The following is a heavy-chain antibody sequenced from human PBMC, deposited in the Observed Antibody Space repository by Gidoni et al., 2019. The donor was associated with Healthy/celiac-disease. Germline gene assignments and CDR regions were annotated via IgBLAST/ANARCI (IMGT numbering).Heavy chain of an antibody. CDR1: GFAFGSYA. J-gene: IGHJ4*02. CDR2: ISGSGGST. CDR3: AKAYETDYYDSSGYYGLDY. Sequence: EVQLFESGGGLVHPGGSLRLSCEAPGFAFGSYAMSWVRQAPGKGLGWVSAISGSGGSTYYADSVKGRFTISRDNSKNTLYLQMNSLRAEDTAVYYCAKAYETDYYDSSGYYGLDYWGQGTLVTVSS. V-gene: IGHV3-23*01. D-gene: IGHD3-22*01.